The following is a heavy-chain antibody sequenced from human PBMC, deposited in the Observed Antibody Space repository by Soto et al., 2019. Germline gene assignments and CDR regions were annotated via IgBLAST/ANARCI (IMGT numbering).Heavy chain of an antibody. V-gene: IGHV3-30-3*01. Sequence: ESGGGVVQPGRSLRLSCAASGFTFSSYAMHWVRQAPGKGLEWVAVISYDGSTKYYADSVWGRFTISRDNSKNTLYLQMNSLRAEDTAAYYCARATMVRGVSLDYWGQGTLVTVSS. CDR1: GFTFSSYA. J-gene: IGHJ4*02. D-gene: IGHD3-10*01. CDR3: ARATMVRGVSLDY. CDR2: ISYDGSTK.